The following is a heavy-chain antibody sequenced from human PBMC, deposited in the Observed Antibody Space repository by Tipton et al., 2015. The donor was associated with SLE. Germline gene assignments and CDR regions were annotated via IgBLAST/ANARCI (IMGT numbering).Heavy chain of an antibody. D-gene: IGHD3-22*01. CDR2: ISGSGGTI. V-gene: IGHV3-23*01. CDR1: GFTFSSYA. Sequence: SLRLSCAASGFTFSSYAMSWVRQAPGKGLEWVSAISGSGGTIYYADSVKGRFTISRDNAKNSLYLQMNSLRAEDTAVYYCASSGRITMTSDYYYGMDVWGQGTTVTVSS. J-gene: IGHJ6*02. CDR3: ASSGRITMTSDYYYGMDV.